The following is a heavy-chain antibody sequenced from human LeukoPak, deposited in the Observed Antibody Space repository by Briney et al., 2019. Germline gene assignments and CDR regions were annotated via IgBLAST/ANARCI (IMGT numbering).Heavy chain of an antibody. J-gene: IGHJ3*02. CDR1: GFTFSSYA. CDR3: ARERRGSSSAFDI. D-gene: IGHD6-13*01. Sequence: GGSLRLSCAASGFTFSSYAMSWVRQAPGKGLEWVSAISGSGGSTYYADSVKGRFTIPRDNAKNSLYLQMNSLRAEDTAVYYCARERRGSSSAFDIWGQGTMVTVSS. V-gene: IGHV3-23*01. CDR2: ISGSGGST.